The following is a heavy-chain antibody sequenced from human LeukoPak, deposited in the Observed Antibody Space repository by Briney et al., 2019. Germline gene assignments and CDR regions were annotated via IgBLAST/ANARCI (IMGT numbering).Heavy chain of an antibody. V-gene: IGHV4-4*07. CDR3: AREDSGSYYNYYYFYMDV. D-gene: IGHD3-10*01. Sequence: ASETLSLTCSVSGGSFSSYFWSWVRQPAGKGLEWIGRVYPSGNTNYNPSLKSRVTLSVDTSKTQFSLRLSSVTAADTAVYYCAREDSGSYYNYYYFYMDVWGKGTTVTISS. J-gene: IGHJ6*03. CDR2: VYPSGNT. CDR1: GGSFSSYF.